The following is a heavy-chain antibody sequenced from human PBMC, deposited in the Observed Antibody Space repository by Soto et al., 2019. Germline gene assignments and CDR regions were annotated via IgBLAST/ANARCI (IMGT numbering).Heavy chain of an antibody. V-gene: IGHV3-48*01. CDR2: ISSSSSTI. Sequence: EVQLVESGGGLVQPGGSLRLSCAASGFTFSSYSMNWVRQAPGKGLEWVSYISSSSSTIYYADSVKGRFTISRDNAKNSLYLQMNSLRAEDTAVDYCARDPGGYCSGGSCYAKGGDAFDIWGQGTMVTVSS. CDR3: ARDPGGYCSGGSCYAKGGDAFDI. J-gene: IGHJ3*02. CDR1: GFTFSSYS. D-gene: IGHD2-15*01.